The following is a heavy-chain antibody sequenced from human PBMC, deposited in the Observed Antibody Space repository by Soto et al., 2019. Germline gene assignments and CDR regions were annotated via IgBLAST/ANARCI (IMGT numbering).Heavy chain of an antibody. CDR1: GYTFTSYG. D-gene: IGHD2-2*01. Sequence: QVQLVQSGAEVKKPGASVKVSCKASGYTFTSYGISWVRQAPGQGLEWMGWISAYNGNTNYAQKLQGRVTMTTDTSTSTAYMELRSLSSDDTAVYYCARGFGSTSQNWVDAFDIWGQGTMVTVSS. CDR2: ISAYNGNT. CDR3: ARGFGSTSQNWVDAFDI. V-gene: IGHV1-18*01. J-gene: IGHJ3*02.